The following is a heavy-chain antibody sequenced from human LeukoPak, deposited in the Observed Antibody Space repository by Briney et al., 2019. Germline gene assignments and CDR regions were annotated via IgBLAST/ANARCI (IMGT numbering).Heavy chain of an antibody. CDR3: TRRATYYGMDV. Sequence: SETLSLTCTLSGGSISGYYWSWIRQPPGKGLEWIGYIYYSGTTNYNPSLKSRVTISADTSKNQFSLKLSSVTAADTAVYYCTRRATYYGMDVWGQGTTVTVSS. J-gene: IGHJ6*02. CDR2: IYYSGTT. V-gene: IGHV4-59*08. CDR1: GGSISGYY.